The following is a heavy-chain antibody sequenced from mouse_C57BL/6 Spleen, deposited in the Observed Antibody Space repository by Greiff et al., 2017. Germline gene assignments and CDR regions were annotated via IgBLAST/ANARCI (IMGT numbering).Heavy chain of an antibody. CDR3: ATGSNYPYYAMDY. J-gene: IGHJ4*01. CDR1: GYSFTDYN. D-gene: IGHD2-5*01. Sequence: VQLQQSGPELVKPGASVKISCKASGYSFTDYNMNWVKQSNGKSLEWIGVINPNYGTTSYNQKFKGKATLTVDQSSSTAYMQLNILTSEDSAVYYCATGSNYPYYAMDYWGQGTSVTVSS. V-gene: IGHV1-39*01. CDR2: INPNYGTT.